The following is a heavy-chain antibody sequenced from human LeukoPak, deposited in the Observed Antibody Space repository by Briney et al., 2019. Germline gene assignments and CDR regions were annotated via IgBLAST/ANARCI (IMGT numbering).Heavy chain of an antibody. D-gene: IGHD3-22*01. CDR2: ISAYNGNT. CDR1: GYTFTSYG. Sequence: ASVKVSCKASGYTFTSYGISWVRQAPGQGLEWMGWISAYNGNTNYAQKLQGRVTMTTDTSTSTAYMELRSLRSDDTAVYYCARAEPYYYDSSGPHGPPNYFDYWGQGTLVTVSS. V-gene: IGHV1-18*01. CDR3: ARAEPYYYDSSGPHGPPNYFDY. J-gene: IGHJ4*02.